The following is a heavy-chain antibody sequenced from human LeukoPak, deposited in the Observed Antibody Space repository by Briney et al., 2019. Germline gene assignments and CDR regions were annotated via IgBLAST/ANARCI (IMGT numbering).Heavy chain of an antibody. V-gene: IGHV3-23*01. CDR3: AKDFWSGYYPDY. D-gene: IGHD3-3*01. CDR2: IGSGGSK. Sequence: GGSLRLSCAGSGFIFSSYAMSWVRQAPGKGLEWVSGIGSGGSKHYEESGKGGLTISRDNSKNTLYLQMNSLRAEDTAKYYCAKDFWSGYYPDYWGQGTLVTVSS. J-gene: IGHJ4*02. CDR1: GFIFSSYA.